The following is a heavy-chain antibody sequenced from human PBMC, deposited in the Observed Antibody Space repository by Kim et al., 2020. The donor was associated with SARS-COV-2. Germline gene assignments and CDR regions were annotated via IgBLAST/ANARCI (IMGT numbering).Heavy chain of an antibody. Sequence: YEDSVQGRFTISRDNAKNSLYLQMDSLRAEDTAVYYCARDKGRSSALDYWGQGTLVTVSS. D-gene: IGHD6-6*01. J-gene: IGHJ4*02. CDR3: ARDKGRSSALDY. V-gene: IGHV3-48*03.